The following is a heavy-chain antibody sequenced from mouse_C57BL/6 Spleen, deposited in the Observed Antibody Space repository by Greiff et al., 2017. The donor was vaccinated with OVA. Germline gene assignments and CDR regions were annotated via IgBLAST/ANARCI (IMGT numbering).Heavy chain of an antibody. D-gene: IGHD2-4*01. CDR2: ISYDGSN. Sequence: ESGPGLVKPSQSLSLTCSVTGYSITSGYYWNWIRQFPGNKLEWMGYISYDGSNNYNPSLKNRISITRDTSKNQFFLKLNSVTTEDTATYYCARSHYDYDGGFAYWGQGTLVTVSA. CDR1: GYSITSGYY. CDR3: ARSHYDYDGGFAY. J-gene: IGHJ3*01. V-gene: IGHV3-6*01.